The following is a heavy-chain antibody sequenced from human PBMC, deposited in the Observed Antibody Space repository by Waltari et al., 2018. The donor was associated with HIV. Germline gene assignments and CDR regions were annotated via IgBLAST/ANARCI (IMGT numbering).Heavy chain of an antibody. CDR1: GGSINSNY. CDR2: ISYDGDT. J-gene: IGHJ4*02. CDR3: ARFYSGYFY. V-gene: IGHV4-59*01. D-gene: IGHD3-22*01. Sequence: QVQLQESGPGLAKPSETLSLTCTVSGGSINSNYWSWIRQPPGKGLEWIGYISYDGDTNYNSSLKSRVTVSVDTSKSQFSLKLSSVTAADTAVYYCARFYSGYFYWGQGILVTVSS.